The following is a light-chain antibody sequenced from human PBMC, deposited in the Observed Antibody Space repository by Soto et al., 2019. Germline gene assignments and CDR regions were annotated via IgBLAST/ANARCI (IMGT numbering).Light chain of an antibody. Sequence: DIQMTQSPSTLSASVGDRVTITCRASQSISNWLAWYQQKPGKAPKLLIYKASSLESGVPSRFSGSGSGTEFTLTINSLQPDDFATYYCQQYKSYWLTFGGGTKVEIK. CDR1: QSISNW. V-gene: IGKV1-5*03. J-gene: IGKJ4*01. CDR3: QQYKSYWLT. CDR2: KAS.